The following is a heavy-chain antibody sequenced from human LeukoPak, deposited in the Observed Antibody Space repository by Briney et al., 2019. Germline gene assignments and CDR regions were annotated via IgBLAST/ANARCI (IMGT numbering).Heavy chain of an antibody. CDR2: ISSSSGII. D-gene: IGHD5-18*01. CDR1: RFTFSNYE. V-gene: IGHV3-48*03. J-gene: IGHJ4*02. Sequence: GGSLRLSCAASRFTFSNYEMNWVRLAPGKGLEWVSYISSSSGIIYYADSVKGRFTISRDNAKNALHLQMSSLRAEDTARYYCARLHVRGYRYGFDFWGQGTLVTVSS. CDR3: ARLHVRGYRYGFDF.